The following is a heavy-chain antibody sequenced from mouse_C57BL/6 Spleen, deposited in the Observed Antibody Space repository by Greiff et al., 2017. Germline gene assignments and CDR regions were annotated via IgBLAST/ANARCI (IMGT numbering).Heavy chain of an antibody. CDR2: IWSGGST. CDR1: GFSLTSYG. Sequence: VQLQQSGPGLVQPSQSLSITCTVSGFSLTSYGVHWVRQSPGKGLEWLGVIWSGGSTDYNAAFISRLSISKDNSKIQVFFKMNSLQAYDTAIHYCARNDYDDGAWFAYWGQGTLVTVSA. V-gene: IGHV2-2*01. J-gene: IGHJ3*01. D-gene: IGHD2-4*01. CDR3: ARNDYDDGAWFAY.